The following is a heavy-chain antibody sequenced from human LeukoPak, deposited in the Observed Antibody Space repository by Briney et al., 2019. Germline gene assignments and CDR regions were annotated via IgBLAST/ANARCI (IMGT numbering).Heavy chain of an antibody. CDR1: GYTFTSYG. V-gene: IGHV1-18*01. Sequence: EASVKVSCKASGYTFTSYGISWVRQAPGQGLEWMGWISAYNGNTNYAQKLQGRVTMTTDTSTSTAYMELRSLRSDDTAVYYCARVNSGYDYSYYYYYMDVWGKGTTVTVSS. CDR2: ISAYNGNT. D-gene: IGHD5-12*01. CDR3: ARVNSGYDYSYYYYYMDV. J-gene: IGHJ6*03.